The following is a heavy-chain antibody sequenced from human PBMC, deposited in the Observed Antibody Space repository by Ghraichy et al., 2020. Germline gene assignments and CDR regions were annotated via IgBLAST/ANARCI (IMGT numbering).Heavy chain of an antibody. V-gene: IGHV3-21*01. D-gene: IGHD3-3*01. J-gene: IGHJ3*02. CDR1: GFTFSSYS. Sequence: GGSLKLSCAASGFTFSSYSMNWVRQAPGKGLEWVSSISSSSSYIYYADSVKGRFTISRDNAKNSLYLQMNSLRAEDTAVYYCARDLWKNYDFWSGDGAFDIWGQGTMVTVSS. CDR3: ARDLWKNYDFWSGDGAFDI. CDR2: ISSSSSYI.